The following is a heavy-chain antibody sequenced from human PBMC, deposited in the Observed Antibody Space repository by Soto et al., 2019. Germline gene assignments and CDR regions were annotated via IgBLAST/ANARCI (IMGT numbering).Heavy chain of an antibody. Sequence: GASVKVSCKGSGGTYSSYAISWVRQAPGQGLEWMGGIIPIFGTANYAQKFQGRVTIAADESTSTADMELSSLRSEDTAVYYCARGISDFDYWGQGTLVTVSS. CDR3: ARGISDFDY. V-gene: IGHV1-69*13. CDR1: GGTYSSYA. CDR2: IIPIFGTA. J-gene: IGHJ4*02. D-gene: IGHD6-25*01.